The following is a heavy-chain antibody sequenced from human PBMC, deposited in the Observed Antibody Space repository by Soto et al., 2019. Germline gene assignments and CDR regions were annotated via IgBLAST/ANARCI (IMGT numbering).Heavy chain of an antibody. V-gene: IGHV6-1*01. Sequence: SQTLSLTCAISGDSVSSNSAAWNWIRQSPSRGLEWLGRTYYRSKWYNDYAVSVKSRITINPDTSKNQFSLQLNSVTPEDTAVYYCARDGAGIVVVPAGSRGAFDIWGQGTMVTVS. CDR2: TYYRSKWYN. J-gene: IGHJ3*02. CDR3: ARDGAGIVVVPAGSRGAFDI. CDR1: GDSVSSNSAA. D-gene: IGHD2-2*01.